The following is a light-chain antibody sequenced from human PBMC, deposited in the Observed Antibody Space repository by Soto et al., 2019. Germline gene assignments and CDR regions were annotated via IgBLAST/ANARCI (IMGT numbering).Light chain of an antibody. CDR3: CSYSNSNSSPYV. V-gene: IGLV2-8*01. CDR2: EVD. Sequence: QSALTQPPSASGSPGQSLTISCTGTRSDVGDYKYVSWYQQHPGKAPKLILYEVDQRPSGVPHRFPGSKSGNTASLTVSGLQAEDEADCYCCSYSNSNSSPYVFGTGTKLTVL. J-gene: IGLJ1*01. CDR1: RSDVGDYKY.